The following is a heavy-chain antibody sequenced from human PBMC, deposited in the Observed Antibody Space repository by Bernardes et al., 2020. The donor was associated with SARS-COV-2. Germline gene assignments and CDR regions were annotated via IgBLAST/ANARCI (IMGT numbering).Heavy chain of an antibody. CDR2: INGDGGGT. J-gene: IGHJ4*02. D-gene: IGHD2-8*01. Sequence: GGTLRLSCSASGFTFSTYSMHWVRKAPGKGLEYVSAINGDGGGTYYADSVKGRFTISRDNSRNTLYLQMRSLRPEDTALYYCVKFTINGGSPDCWGQGTLVTVSP. V-gene: IGHV3-64D*06. CDR1: GFTFSTYS. CDR3: VKFTINGGSPDC.